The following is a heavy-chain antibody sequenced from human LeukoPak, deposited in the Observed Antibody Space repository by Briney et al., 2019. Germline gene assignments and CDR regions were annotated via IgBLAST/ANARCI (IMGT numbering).Heavy chain of an antibody. V-gene: IGHV3-23*01. CDR2: ISASGSDT. D-gene: IGHD6-19*01. CDR3: AKGRDTSGRQNFDF. J-gene: IGHJ4*02. Sequence: PGGSLRLSCEASGFTFTSYAMHWVRQAPGKGLEWVSSISASGSDTFYTDSMDGRFTISRNNSKKTVFLQMKNLRPGDTALYYCAKGRDTSGRQNFDFWGQGTLVTVSS. CDR1: GFTFTSYA.